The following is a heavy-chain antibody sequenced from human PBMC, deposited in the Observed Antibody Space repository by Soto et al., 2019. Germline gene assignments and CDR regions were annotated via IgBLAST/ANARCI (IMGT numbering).Heavy chain of an antibody. CDR2: MNPNSGNT. J-gene: IGHJ5*02. CDR1: GYTFTRYD. CDR3: ARGGPPETP. Sequence: GASVKLSCKASGYTFTRYDINCVRQATGQGLEWMGWMNPNSGNTGYAQKFQGRVTMTRNTSISTAYMELRSLRSDDTAVYYCARGGPPETPWGQGTLVTVSS. V-gene: IGHV1-8*01.